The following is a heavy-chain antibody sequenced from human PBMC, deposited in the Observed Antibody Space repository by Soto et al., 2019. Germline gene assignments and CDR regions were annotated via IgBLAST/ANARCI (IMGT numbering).Heavy chain of an antibody. V-gene: IGHV4-59*01. CDR3: ARDLWGYCGTDCYPLDV. D-gene: IGHD2-21*02. CDR2: VYNTGST. CDR1: GGSIYTYY. Sequence: SETLSLTCTVSGGSIYTYYWTWIRQSPGKGPEWIGYVYNTGSTVYNPSFKSRVTISVDTSKNQFSLKLNSVTAADTAVYYCARDLWGYCGTDCYPLDVWGQGTTVTVSS. J-gene: IGHJ6*02.